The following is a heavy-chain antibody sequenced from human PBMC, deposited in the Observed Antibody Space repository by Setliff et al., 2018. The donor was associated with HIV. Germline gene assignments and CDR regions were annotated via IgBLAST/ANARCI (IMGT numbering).Heavy chain of an antibody. Sequence: GGSLRLSCAASGFTFSTSGMNWVRQAPGKGLEWVSLISGSGANTYYADSVKGRFTISRDNSNTLYLQVNSLRAEDTAVYYCARYGLDGVTIFSPLSGYMDVWGKGTTVTVSS. J-gene: IGHJ6*03. V-gene: IGHV3-23*01. CDR1: GFTFSTSG. CDR3: ARYGLDGVTIFSPLSGYMDV. CDR2: ISGSGANT. D-gene: IGHD3-10*01.